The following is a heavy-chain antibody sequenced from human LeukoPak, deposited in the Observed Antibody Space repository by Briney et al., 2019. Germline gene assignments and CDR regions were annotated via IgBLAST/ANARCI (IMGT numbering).Heavy chain of an antibody. Sequence: GGSLRLSCAASGFTVSSNYMSWVRQAPGKGLEWVSVIYSGGSTYYADSVKGRFTISRDNSKNTLYLQMNSLRAEDTAVYYCARAGYSSSWYDDNWFDPWGQGTLVTVSS. CDR2: IYSGGST. D-gene: IGHD6-13*01. CDR1: GFTVSSNY. V-gene: IGHV3-53*01. J-gene: IGHJ5*02. CDR3: ARAGYSSSWYDDNWFDP.